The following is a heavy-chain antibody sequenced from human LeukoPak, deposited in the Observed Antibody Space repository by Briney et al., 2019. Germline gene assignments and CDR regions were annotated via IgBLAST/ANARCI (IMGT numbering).Heavy chain of an antibody. Sequence: SVKVSCKASGGTFSSYAISWVRQAPGQGLEWMGGIIPIFGTANYAQKFQGRVTITTDESTSTAYMALRSLRSDDTAVYYCARDRDGFEFDYWGQGTLVTVSS. CDR1: GGTFSSYA. CDR3: ARDRDGFEFDY. J-gene: IGHJ4*02. V-gene: IGHV1-69*05. D-gene: IGHD3-10*01. CDR2: IIPIFGTA.